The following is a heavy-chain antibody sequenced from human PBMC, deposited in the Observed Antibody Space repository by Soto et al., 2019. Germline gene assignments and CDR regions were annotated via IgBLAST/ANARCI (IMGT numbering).Heavy chain of an antibody. CDR2: IYYSGST. CDR1: GGSISSYY. J-gene: IGHJ3*02. Sequence: SETLSLTCTVSGGSISSYYWSWIRQPPGKGLEWIGYIYYSGSTNYNPSLKSRVTISVDTSKNQFSLKLSSVTAADMAVYYCARVDSSGYYYADTSWAFDIWGQGTMVTVSS. D-gene: IGHD3-22*01. CDR3: ARVDSSGYYYADTSWAFDI. V-gene: IGHV4-59*01.